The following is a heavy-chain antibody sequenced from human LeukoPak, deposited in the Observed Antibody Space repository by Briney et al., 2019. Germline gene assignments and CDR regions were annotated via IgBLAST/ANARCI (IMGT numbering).Heavy chain of an antibody. CDR1: GFIFSNYG. CDR3: ARRRTNYYYHYGMDV. J-gene: IGHJ6*02. V-gene: IGHV3-23*01. Sequence: GGSLRLSCAASGFIFSNYGMNWVRQAPGKGLEWVAAISASGSATSYADSVRGRFTISRDNAKNTLYLQMKSLRAEDSGVYYCARRRTNYYYHYGMDVWGQGTAVTVSS. CDR2: ISASGSAT.